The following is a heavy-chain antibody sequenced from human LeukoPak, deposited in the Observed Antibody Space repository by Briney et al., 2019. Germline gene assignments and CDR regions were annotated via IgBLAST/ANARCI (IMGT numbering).Heavy chain of an antibody. CDR2: IYHSGST. J-gene: IGHJ5*02. Sequence: SETLSLTCAVSGYSISSGYYWGWIRQPPGKGLEWIGSIYHSGSTNYNPSLKSRVTISVDTSKNQFSLKLSSVTAADTAVYYCARAKSYGSGSYYNVRNWFDPWGQGTLVTVSS. CDR3: ARAKSYGSGSYYNVRNWFDP. V-gene: IGHV4-38-2*01. CDR1: GYSISSGYY. D-gene: IGHD3-10*01.